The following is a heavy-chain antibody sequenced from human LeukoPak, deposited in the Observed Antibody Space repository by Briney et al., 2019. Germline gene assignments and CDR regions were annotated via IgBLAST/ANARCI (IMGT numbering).Heavy chain of an antibody. CDR3: GRAGYCSNGACYGVDY. CDR2: IRYDGSNK. V-gene: IGHV3-33*08. Sequence: SGGSLRLSCAASGFTFSSYAMNWVRQAPGKGLEWVAVIRYDGSNKYYADSVKGRFTISRDNSKNTLNLQMDSLRAEDTAVYYCGRAGYCSNGACYGVDYWGQGTLVTVSS. J-gene: IGHJ4*02. D-gene: IGHD2-8*01. CDR1: GFTFSSYA.